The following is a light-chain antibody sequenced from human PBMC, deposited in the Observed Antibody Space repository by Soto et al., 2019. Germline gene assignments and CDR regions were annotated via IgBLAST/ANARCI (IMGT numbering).Light chain of an antibody. V-gene: IGLV8-61*01. CDR1: SGSVSTNNY. CDR2: STN. Sequence: QTVVTQEPSFSVSPGGTVTLTCGLTSGSVSTNNYPSWYQQTPGQAPRTLVYSTNTRSSGVPDRFSGSILGNKAALTITGAPAEDEGDYYCALYLRSGTCVFGSRTKVTVL. CDR3: ALYLRSGTCV. J-gene: IGLJ1*01.